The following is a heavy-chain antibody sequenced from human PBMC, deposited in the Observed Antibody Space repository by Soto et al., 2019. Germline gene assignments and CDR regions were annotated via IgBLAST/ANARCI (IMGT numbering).Heavy chain of an antibody. J-gene: IGHJ5*02. V-gene: IGHV4-59*01. Sequence: SETLSLTCTVSGGSISSYHWSWIRQPPGKGLEWIGYIYYSGSTNYNPSLKSRVTISVDTSKNQFSLKLSSVTAADTAVYYCARAAFYDFWSGYYTRGWFDPWGQGTLVTVSS. CDR1: GGSISSYH. D-gene: IGHD3-3*01. CDR2: IYYSGST. CDR3: ARAAFYDFWSGYYTRGWFDP.